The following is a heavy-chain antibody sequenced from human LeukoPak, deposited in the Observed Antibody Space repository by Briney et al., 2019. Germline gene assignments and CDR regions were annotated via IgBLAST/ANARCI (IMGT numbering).Heavy chain of an antibody. Sequence: SETLSLTCAVYGGSFSGYYWSWIRQPPGKGLEWIGEINHSGSTNYNPSLKSRVTTSVDTSKNQFSLKLSSVTAADTAVYYCARGVRVGARERYYDYVWGSYRFAPGGMDVWGQGTTVTVSS. V-gene: IGHV4-34*01. CDR2: INHSGST. J-gene: IGHJ6*02. D-gene: IGHD3-16*02. CDR1: GGSFSGYY. CDR3: ARGVRVGARERYYDYVWGSYRFAPGGMDV.